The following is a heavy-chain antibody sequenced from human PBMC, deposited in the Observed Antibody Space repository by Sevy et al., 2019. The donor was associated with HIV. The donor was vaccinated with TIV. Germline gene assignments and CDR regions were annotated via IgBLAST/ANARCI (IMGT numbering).Heavy chain of an antibody. J-gene: IGHJ4*02. CDR3: AHGLYGDYIGGYFDY. Sequence: SGPTLVKPTQTLTLTCTFSGFSLSTSGVGVGWIRQPPGKALELLALIYWDDNNPYSPYLRSRLTITKDTSKNQVVLTMTNMDPVDTATYYCAHGLYGDYIGGYFDYWGQGTLVTVSS. CDR1: GFSLSTSGVG. D-gene: IGHD4-17*01. CDR2: IYWDDNN. V-gene: IGHV2-5*02.